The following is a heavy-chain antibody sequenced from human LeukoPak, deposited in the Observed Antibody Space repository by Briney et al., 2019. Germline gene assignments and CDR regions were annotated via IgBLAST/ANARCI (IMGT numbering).Heavy chain of an antibody. V-gene: IGHV3-30*02. Sequence: PGGSLRLSCAASGFTFSSYGMNWVRQAPGKGLEWVAFIRYDGSNKYYADSVKGRFTISRDNSKNTLYLQMNSLRAEDTAVYYCAKDRGYSYGSPDYWGQGTLVTVSS. D-gene: IGHD5-18*01. CDR3: AKDRGYSYGSPDY. CDR2: IRYDGSNK. J-gene: IGHJ4*02. CDR1: GFTFSSYG.